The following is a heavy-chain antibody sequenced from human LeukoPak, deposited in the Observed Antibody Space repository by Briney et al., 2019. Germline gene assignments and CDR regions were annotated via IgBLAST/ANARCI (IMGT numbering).Heavy chain of an antibody. CDR1: GFTFSNAW. V-gene: IGHV3-15*01. CDR3: TTGANWVAVAGTRYDY. CDR2: IKSKTDGGTT. Sequence: GGSLRLSCAASGFTFSNAWMSWVRQAPGKGLEWVGRIKSKTDGGTTDYAPPVKGRFTISRDDSKNTLYLQMNSLKTEDTAVYYCTTGANWVAVAGTRYDYWGQGTLVTVSS. J-gene: IGHJ4*02. D-gene: IGHD6-19*01.